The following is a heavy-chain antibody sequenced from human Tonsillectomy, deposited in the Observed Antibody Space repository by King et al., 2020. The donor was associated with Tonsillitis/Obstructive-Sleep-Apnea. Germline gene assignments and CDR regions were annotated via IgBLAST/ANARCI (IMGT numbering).Heavy chain of an antibody. CDR2: IYYSGST. Sequence: VQLQESGPGLVKPSETLSLTCTVSGGSISSYYWSWIRQPPGKGLEWIGYIYYSGSTNYNPSLKSRVTISVDTSKNQFSLKLSSVTAADTAVYYCARRAGLRAPFDYWRHRTLAPVSS. J-gene: IGHJ4*01. CDR3: ARRAGLRAPFDY. CDR1: GGSISSYY. D-gene: IGHD3/OR15-3a*01. V-gene: IGHV4-59*08.